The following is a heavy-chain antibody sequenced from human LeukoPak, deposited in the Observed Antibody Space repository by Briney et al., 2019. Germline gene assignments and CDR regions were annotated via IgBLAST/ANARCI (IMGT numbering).Heavy chain of an antibody. CDR2: IYHSGST. J-gene: IGHJ5*02. V-gene: IGHV4-38-2*01. D-gene: IGHD5-12*01. CDR1: GYSISSGYY. Sequence: PSETLSLTCAVSGYSISSGYYWGWIRRPPGKGLEWIGSIYHSGSTYYNPSLKSRVTISVDTSKNQFSLKLSSVTAADTAVYYCARRVKGGYEGWFDPWGQGTLVTVSS. CDR3: ARRVKGGYEGWFDP.